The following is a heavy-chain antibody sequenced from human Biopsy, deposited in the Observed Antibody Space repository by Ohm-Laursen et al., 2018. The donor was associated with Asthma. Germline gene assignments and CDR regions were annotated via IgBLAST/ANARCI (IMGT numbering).Heavy chain of an antibody. CDR2: IYYSGTT. J-gene: IGHJ6*02. CDR1: GGYMRSGNYY. D-gene: IGHD6-13*01. Sequence: TLSLTWCLSSGSGGYMRSGNYYWGWIRQPPGKGLEWIGSIYYSGTTYYNPSLESRVTVSADTSKNQFSLKLTCVTAADTAVYYCVRGSSSWHHGPFHYYYGLDVWGQGTTATVSS. CDR3: VRGSSSWHHGPFHYYYGLDV. V-gene: IGHV4-39*01.